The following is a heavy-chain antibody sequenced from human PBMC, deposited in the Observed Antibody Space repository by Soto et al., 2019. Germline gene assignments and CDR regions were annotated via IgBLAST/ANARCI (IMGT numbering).Heavy chain of an antibody. Sequence: QVQLQESGPGLVKPSQTLSLTCTVSGDSIAGSPYYWSWIRQHPGKGLEWIGYIYYSGSTYYNPSLKSRLTISVDTSKNQFSLKLNSVTPADTAVYFCVRDGGYTYGFDYWGPGTLVTVSS. D-gene: IGHD5-18*01. CDR1: GDSIAGSPYY. CDR3: VRDGGYTYGFDY. CDR2: IYYSGST. J-gene: IGHJ4*02. V-gene: IGHV4-31*03.